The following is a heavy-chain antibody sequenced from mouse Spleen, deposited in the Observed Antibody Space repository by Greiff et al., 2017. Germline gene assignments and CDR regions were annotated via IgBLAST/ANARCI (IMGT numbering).Heavy chain of an antibody. CDR2: ISSGGGNT. D-gene: IGHD1-1*01. Sequence: EVQRVESGGGLVKRGGSLKLSCAASGFTFSSYAMSWVRQTPEKRLEWVATISSGGGNTYYPDSVKGRFTISRDNAKNTLYLQMSSLKSEDTAMYYCARLYYYGSSYVYWYFDVWGAGTTVTVSS. V-gene: IGHV5-9-3*01. J-gene: IGHJ1*01. CDR1: GFTFSSYA. CDR3: ARLYYYGSSYVYWYFDV.